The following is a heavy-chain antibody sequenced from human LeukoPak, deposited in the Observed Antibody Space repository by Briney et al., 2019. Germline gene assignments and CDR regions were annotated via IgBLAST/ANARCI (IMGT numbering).Heavy chain of an antibody. CDR1: GYTFNHFY. Sequence: ASVKASCKASGYTFNHFYMHWVRQAPGQGLEWMGRINPSGGSTSYAQKFQGRVTMTRDTSTSTVYMDLSSLRSEDTAVYYCARDQGYYYDSSGYYRGYYFDYWGQGTLVTVSS. CDR2: INPSGGST. D-gene: IGHD3-22*01. V-gene: IGHV1-46*02. J-gene: IGHJ4*02. CDR3: ARDQGYYYDSSGYYRGYYFDY.